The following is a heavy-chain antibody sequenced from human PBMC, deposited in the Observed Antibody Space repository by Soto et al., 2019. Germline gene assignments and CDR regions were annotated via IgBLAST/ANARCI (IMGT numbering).Heavy chain of an antibody. CDR2: ITGDGSGT. J-gene: IGHJ4*02. Sequence: EVQLVESGGGLVQPGGSLRLSCAASGFTFSGSWKHWVRQAPGKGLVWVSRITGDGSGTSYADFVKGRFTISRDDAKNTLFLQMNGLRAEDTAVYYCARVIFGSGTANDYWGQGTLVTVSS. CDR3: ARVIFGSGTANDY. V-gene: IGHV3-74*01. CDR1: GFTFSGSW. D-gene: IGHD3-10*01.